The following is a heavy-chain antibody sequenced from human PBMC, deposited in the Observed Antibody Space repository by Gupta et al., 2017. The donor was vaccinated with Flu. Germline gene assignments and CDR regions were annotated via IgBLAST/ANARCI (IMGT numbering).Heavy chain of an antibody. J-gene: IGHJ4*02. CDR3: AREDGGYCSSTSCRKHDY. Sequence: QVQLQQWGAGLLKPSETLSLTCAVYGGSFSGYYWSWIRQPPGKGLEWIGEINHSGSTNYNPSLKSRVTISVDTSKNQFSLKLSSVTAADTAVYYCAREDGGYCSSTSCRKHDYWGQGTLVTVSS. D-gene: IGHD2-2*01. CDR1: GGSFSGYY. CDR2: INHSGST. V-gene: IGHV4-34*01.